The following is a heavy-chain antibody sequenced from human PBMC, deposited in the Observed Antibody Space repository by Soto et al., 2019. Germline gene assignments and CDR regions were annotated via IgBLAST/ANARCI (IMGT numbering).Heavy chain of an antibody. J-gene: IGHJ4*02. V-gene: IGHV3-23*01. CDR1: GFPFSSNG. Sequence: PGGSLRLSCVASGFPFSSNGMAWVRQAPGKGLEWLSFVSSGGVTTYYAASVKGRFTVSRDNSKSSVFLQMNNLRAEDTAIYYCAKGLGSRSLEWLFGSIDSWGQGTLVTVSS. CDR3: AKGLGSRSLEWLFGSIDS. CDR2: VSSGGVTT. D-gene: IGHD3-3*01.